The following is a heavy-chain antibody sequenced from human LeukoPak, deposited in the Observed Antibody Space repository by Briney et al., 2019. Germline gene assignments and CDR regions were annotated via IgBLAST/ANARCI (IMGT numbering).Heavy chain of an antibody. CDR2: ISSNSLHI. CDR1: GFTFSDQS. Sequence: GSLRLSCAASGFTFSDQSMNWVRQAPGKGLEWVSSISSNSLHIFYADSVRGRFTISRDNAKNSLYLQMNSLRAEDTAVYYCARDLYCSGGRCYGDAFDIWGQGTMVTVSS. D-gene: IGHD2-15*01. V-gene: IGHV3-21*01. J-gene: IGHJ3*02. CDR3: ARDLYCSGGRCYGDAFDI.